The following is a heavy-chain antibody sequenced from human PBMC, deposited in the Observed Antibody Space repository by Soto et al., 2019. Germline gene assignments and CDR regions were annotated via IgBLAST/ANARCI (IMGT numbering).Heavy chain of an antibody. J-gene: IGHJ6*02. V-gene: IGHV1-58*01. D-gene: IGHD3-3*01. CDR1: GFTFTSSA. Sequence: VSCKASGFTFTSSAVQWVRHARGQRLECIGWIVVGRGNTNYAQQFQERVTITRDMSTSTAYMELSSLSSEDTAVYYCAADLEGYSIFGVVIGYYGMDVWGQVTTVTVSS. CDR2: IVVGRGNT. CDR3: AADLEGYSIFGVVIGYYGMDV.